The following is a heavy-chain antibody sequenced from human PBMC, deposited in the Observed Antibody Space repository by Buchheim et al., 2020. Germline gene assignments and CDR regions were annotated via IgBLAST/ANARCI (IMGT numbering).Heavy chain of an antibody. D-gene: IGHD5-18*01. V-gene: IGHV1-69*02. Sequence: QVQLVQSGAEVKKPGSSVKVSCKASGGTFSSYTISWVRQAPGQGLEWMGRIIPILGIANYAQKFQGRVTITADKSTSTAYMELSSLRSEDTAVYYCARGDYTAMVTYYYYGMDVWGQGTT. CDR2: IIPILGIA. J-gene: IGHJ6*02. CDR3: ARGDYTAMVTYYYYGMDV. CDR1: GGTFSSYT.